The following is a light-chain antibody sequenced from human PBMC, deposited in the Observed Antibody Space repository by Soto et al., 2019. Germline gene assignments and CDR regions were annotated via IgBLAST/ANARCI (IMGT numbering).Light chain of an antibody. Sequence: EIVLTQSPATLSVSPGERATLSCRACQNIHTNLAWYQHKPGQAPRLLIYGASSRATGIPDRFSGSGSGTDFTLTISRLEPVDFAVYYCQQYGSSPTFGGGTKVDIK. V-gene: IGKV3-20*01. CDR3: QQYGSSPT. CDR2: GAS. CDR1: QNIHTN. J-gene: IGKJ4*01.